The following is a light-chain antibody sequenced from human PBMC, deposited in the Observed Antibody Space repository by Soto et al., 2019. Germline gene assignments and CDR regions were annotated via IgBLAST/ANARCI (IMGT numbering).Light chain of an antibody. CDR2: LGS. Sequence: DIVMTQSPLSLSVTPGEPASISCRSSQSLPHSNGYNYLDWYLQKPGQSPQLLIYLGSNRASGVPDRFSGSGSGTDFTLKISRVEAEDVGVYYCMQALQTRTFGQGTKVDIK. CDR3: MQALQTRT. CDR1: QSLPHSNGYNY. V-gene: IGKV2-28*01. J-gene: IGKJ1*01.